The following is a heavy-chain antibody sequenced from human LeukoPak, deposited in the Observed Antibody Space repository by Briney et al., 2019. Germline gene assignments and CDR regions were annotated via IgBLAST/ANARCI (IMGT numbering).Heavy chain of an antibody. CDR3: AKDDRAYYDSSGYYPH. Sequence: GGSLRLSCAASGFTFSSYAMSWVRQAPGKGLEWVSSVSGNGGSTYYADSVKGRFTISKDNSKNTLYLQMNSLRAEDTAVYYCAKDDRAYYDSSGYYPHWGQGTLVTVSS. CDR1: GFTFSSYA. D-gene: IGHD3-22*01. V-gene: IGHV3-23*01. CDR2: VSGNGGST. J-gene: IGHJ4*02.